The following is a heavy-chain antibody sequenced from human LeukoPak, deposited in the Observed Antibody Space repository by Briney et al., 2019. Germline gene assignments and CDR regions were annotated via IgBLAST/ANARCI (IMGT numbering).Heavy chain of an antibody. D-gene: IGHD6-19*01. CDR2: IYYSGST. Sequence: PSETLSLTCAVSGGSISSNSYYWGWIRQPPGKGLEWIGSIYYSGSTYYNPSLKSRVTISVDTSKNQFSLKLSSVTAADTAVYYCARHRGSSGGYYYYYYYMDVWGKGTTVTISS. J-gene: IGHJ6*03. V-gene: IGHV4-39*01. CDR1: GGSISSNSYY. CDR3: ARHRGSSGGYYYYYYYMDV.